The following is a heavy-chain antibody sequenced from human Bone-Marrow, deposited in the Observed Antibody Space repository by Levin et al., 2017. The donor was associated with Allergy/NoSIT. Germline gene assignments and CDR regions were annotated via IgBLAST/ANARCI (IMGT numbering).Heavy chain of an antibody. CDR2: TYYSGNT. D-gene: IGHD1-26*01. CDR3: ARDKSGTYFSFED. Sequence: SETLSLTCNVSGASINSYYWSWNRQPPGKGLEWIGYTYYSGNTNYNLSLKSRVTISVDTSKNQFSLKLNSVTAADTALYYCARDKSGTYFSFEDGGQGTPVTVSS. V-gene: IGHV4-59*01. CDR1: GASINSYY. J-gene: IGHJ4*02.